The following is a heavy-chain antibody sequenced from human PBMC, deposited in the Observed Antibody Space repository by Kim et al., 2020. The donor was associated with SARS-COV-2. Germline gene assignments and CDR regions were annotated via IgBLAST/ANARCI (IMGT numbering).Heavy chain of an antibody. CDR3: AKAVPAASLEYYGMDV. V-gene: IGHV3-30*18. CDR2: ISYDGSNK. Sequence: GGSLRLSCAASGFTFSSYGMHWVRQAPGKGLEWVAVISYDGSNKYYADSVKGRFTISRDNSKNTLYLQMNSLRAEDTAVYYCAKAVPAASLEYYGMDVWGQGTTVTVSS. D-gene: IGHD2-2*01. CDR1: GFTFSSYG. J-gene: IGHJ6*02.